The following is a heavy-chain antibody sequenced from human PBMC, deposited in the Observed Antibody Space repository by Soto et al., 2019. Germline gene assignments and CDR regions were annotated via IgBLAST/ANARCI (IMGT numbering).Heavy chain of an antibody. D-gene: IGHD6-13*01. J-gene: IGHJ4*02. V-gene: IGHV3-23*01. Sequence: GGSLRLSCEALGFTFSSYARSWVGQAPGKGLEWGSAIGGSVGSTYYADSVKGRFTISRDNSKNTLYLQMNSLRAEDTAVYYCAKLRQQLVFDYWGQGTLVTVSS. CDR1: GFTFSSYA. CDR2: IGGSVGST. CDR3: AKLRQQLVFDY.